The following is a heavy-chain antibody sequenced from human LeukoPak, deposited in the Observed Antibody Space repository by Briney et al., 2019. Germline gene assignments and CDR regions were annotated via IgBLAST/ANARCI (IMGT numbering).Heavy chain of an antibody. CDR1: GFTLYSYS. V-gene: IGHV3-21*01. CDR2: ISSTGTYI. D-gene: IGHD5-24*01. CDR3: AKEGEILTRYYYDMDI. Sequence: GGSLRLSCAASGFTLYSYSMYWVRQAPGKGLEWVSSISSTGTYIYYADSVKGRFTISRDNAKKSVFLQMNSLRAEDTAVYYCAKEGEILTRYYYDMDIWGKGTMVTVSS. J-gene: IGHJ6*03.